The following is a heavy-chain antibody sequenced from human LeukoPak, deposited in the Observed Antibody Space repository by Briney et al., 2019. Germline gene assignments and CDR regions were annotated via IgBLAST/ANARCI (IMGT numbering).Heavy chain of an antibody. CDR1: GGSISSSSYY. V-gene: IGHV4-39*01. J-gene: IGHJ6*03. CDR2: IYYSGST. D-gene: IGHD3-16*01. Sequence: SETLSLTCTVSGGSISSSSYYWGWIRQPPGKGLEWIGSIYYSGSTNYNPSLKSRVTISVDTSKNQFSLKLSSVTAADTAVYYCARHGGTAGRPADYYYYYMDVWGEGTTVTVSS. CDR3: ARHGGTAGRPADYYYYYMDV.